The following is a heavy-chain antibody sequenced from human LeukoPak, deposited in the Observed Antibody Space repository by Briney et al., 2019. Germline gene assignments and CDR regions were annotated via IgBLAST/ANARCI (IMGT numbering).Heavy chain of an antibody. J-gene: IGHJ3*02. V-gene: IGHV4-59*08. CDR3: ARLKKYYYDSSGYYSLDAFDI. D-gene: IGHD3-22*01. CDR2: IYYSGST. CDR1: GGSTSSYY. Sequence: SETLSLTCTVSGGSTSSYYWSWIRQPPGKGLEWIGYIYYSGSTNYNPSLKSRVTLSVDTSKNQFSLKLSSVTAADTAVYYCARLKKYYYDSSGYYSLDAFDIWGQGTMVTVSS.